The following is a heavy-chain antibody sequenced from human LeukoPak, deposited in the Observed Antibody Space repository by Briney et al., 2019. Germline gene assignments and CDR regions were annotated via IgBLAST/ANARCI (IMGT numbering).Heavy chain of an antibody. V-gene: IGHV3-23*01. CDR3: ARDFWDDFEYFDL. Sequence: GGSLRLYCAASGFTFTSHAVSWVRQAPGKGLKWTSAISGSGDSTYYADSVKGRFTISRDNSRNTVYLQMNSLRAEDTAVYYCARDFWDDFEYFDLWGRGTLVTVSS. CDR1: GFTFTSHA. D-gene: IGHD3-3*01. J-gene: IGHJ2*01. CDR2: ISGSGDST.